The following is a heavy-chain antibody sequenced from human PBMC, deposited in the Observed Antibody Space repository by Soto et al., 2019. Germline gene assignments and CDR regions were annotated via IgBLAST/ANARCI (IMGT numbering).Heavy chain of an antibody. CDR3: ARWDYGDYARFDY. J-gene: IGHJ4*02. Sequence: QVQLGQSGAEVKKSGASVKVSCKASGYTFTSHDINWGRQAAGQGLEWMGWMKPNSGNTGYAQKFQGRVTMTRNTSISTAYMELSSLRSEDTAVYYCARWDYGDYARFDYWGQGTLVTVSS. CDR1: GYTFTSHD. CDR2: MKPNSGNT. D-gene: IGHD4-17*01. V-gene: IGHV1-8*01.